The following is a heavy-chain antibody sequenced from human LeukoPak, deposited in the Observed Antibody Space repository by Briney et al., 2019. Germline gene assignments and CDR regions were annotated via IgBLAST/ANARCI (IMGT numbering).Heavy chain of an antibody. CDR1: GYTFTNYG. D-gene: IGHD6-19*01. J-gene: IGHJ3*02. CDR2: ISTYNGNS. Sequence: ASVKVSCKASGYTFTNYGISWVRQAPGQGLEWMGWISTYNGNSNYAQKLQDRVTMPTDTSTATAYLDLRNLRSDDTAVYYCARAGGWAREDYKGDAFDIWGQGTIVTVSS. CDR3: ARAGGWAREDYKGDAFDI. V-gene: IGHV1-18*01.